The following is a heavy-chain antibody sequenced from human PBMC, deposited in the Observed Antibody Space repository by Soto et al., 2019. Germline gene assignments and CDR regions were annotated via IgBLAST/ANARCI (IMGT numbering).Heavy chain of an antibody. CDR1: GFTFSSYG. Sequence: QVQLVESGGGVVQPGRSLRLSCAASGFTFSSYGMHWVRQAPGKGLEWVAVISYDGSNKYYADSVKGRFTISRDNSKNTLYLQMNSLRAEDTAVYYCATDHHLGQYDYWGQGTLVTVSS. CDR3: ATDHHLGQYDY. J-gene: IGHJ4*02. CDR2: ISYDGSNK. V-gene: IGHV3-30*03.